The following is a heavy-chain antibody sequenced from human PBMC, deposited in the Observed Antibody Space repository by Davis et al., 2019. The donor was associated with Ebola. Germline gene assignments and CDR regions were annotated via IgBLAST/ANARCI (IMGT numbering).Heavy chain of an antibody. J-gene: IGHJ4*02. CDR1: GYTFTSYG. V-gene: IGHV1-2*02. CDR2: IDPNSGDP. CDR3: VRTSRDGYNPFIDY. Sequence: ASVKVSCKASGYTFTSYGISWVRQAPGQGLEWMGWIDPNSGDPNFEQKFQGRVTMTRDTSISTAYMELSRLTSDDTAVYYCVRTSRDGYNPFIDYWGQGTLVTVSS. D-gene: IGHD5-24*01.